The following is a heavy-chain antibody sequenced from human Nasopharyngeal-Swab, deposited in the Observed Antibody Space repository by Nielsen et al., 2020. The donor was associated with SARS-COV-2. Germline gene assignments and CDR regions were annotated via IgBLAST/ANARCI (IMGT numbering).Heavy chain of an antibody. CDR2: IIPIFGTA. D-gene: IGHD6-6*01. J-gene: IGHJ4*02. CDR3: ARVAAPQPDY. V-gene: IGHV1-69*06. Sequence: SVKVSCKASGGTFSSYAISWVRQAPGQGLEWMGGIIPIFGTANYAQKFQGRVTITADKSTSTAYMELSSLRSDDTAVYYCARVAAPQPDYWGQGTLVTVSS. CDR1: GGTFSSYA.